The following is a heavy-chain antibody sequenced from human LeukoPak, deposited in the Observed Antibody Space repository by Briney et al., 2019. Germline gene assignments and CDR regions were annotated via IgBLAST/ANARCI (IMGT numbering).Heavy chain of an antibody. CDR3: AREPWGAKGAAWGMDV. CDR1: GFTFSSYG. J-gene: IGHJ6*02. CDR2: IRYDGSNK. V-gene: IGHV3-30*02. D-gene: IGHD1-26*01. Sequence: GGSLRLSCAASGFTFSSYGIHWVRQAPGKGLEWVAFIRYDGSNKYYADSVKGRFTISRDNSKNTLYLQMNSLRAEDTAVYYCAREPWGAKGAAWGMDVWGQGTTVTVSS.